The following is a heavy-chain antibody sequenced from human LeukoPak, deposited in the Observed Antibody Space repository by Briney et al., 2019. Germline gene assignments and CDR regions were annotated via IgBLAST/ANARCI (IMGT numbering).Heavy chain of an antibody. D-gene: IGHD2-21*01. CDR1: GGSFSGYY. J-gene: IGHJ4*02. CDR2: INHSGST. V-gene: IGHV4-34*01. CDR3: ARRPSYCGGDCTFDY. Sequence: SETLSLTCADYGGSFSGYYWSWIRQPPGKGLEWIGEINHSGSTNYNPSLKSRVTISVDTSKNQFSLKLSSVTAADTAVYYCARRPSYCGGDCTFDYWGQGTLVTVSS.